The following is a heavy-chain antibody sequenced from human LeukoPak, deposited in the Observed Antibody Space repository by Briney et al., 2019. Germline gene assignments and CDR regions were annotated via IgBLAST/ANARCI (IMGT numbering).Heavy chain of an antibody. CDR2: ISSDGSGA. V-gene: IGHV3-74*01. CDR1: GFTFSSYW. J-gene: IGHJ3*02. CDR3: ARRRPGFFAFDI. Sequence: GGSLRLSCAASGFTFSSYWMHWVRQGPGKGLVWVSRISSDGSGASYADFVKGGFTISRDNAKNTVYLQMNSLRAEDTAVYYCARRRPGFFAFDIWGQGTMVTVSA.